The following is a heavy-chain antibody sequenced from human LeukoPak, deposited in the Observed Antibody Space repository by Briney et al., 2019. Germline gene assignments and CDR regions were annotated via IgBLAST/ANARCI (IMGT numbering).Heavy chain of an antibody. J-gene: IGHJ4*02. CDR1: GGSITSYY. CDR2: IYYSGST. CDR3: ARRSYSSGFYYFDY. D-gene: IGHD6-25*01. V-gene: IGHV4-59*08. Sequence: SETLSLTCTVSGGSITSYYWSWIRQSPGKGLEWIGCIYYSGSTNYNPSLKSRVTISVDTSKNQFSLKLSSVTAADTAVYYCARRSYSSGFYYFDYWGQGTLVTVSS.